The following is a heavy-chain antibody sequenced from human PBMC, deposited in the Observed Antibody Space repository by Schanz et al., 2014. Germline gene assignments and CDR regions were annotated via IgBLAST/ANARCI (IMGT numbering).Heavy chain of an antibody. CDR1: GNTFTSYN. D-gene: IGHD1-26*01. CDR3: ATEGGSDYDGNPLTR. V-gene: IGHV1-46*03. Sequence: QVQLVQSGAEVKKPGASVKVSCKASGNTFTSYNMHWVRQAPGQGLEWMGIIYPSGGSTSYAQNFQGRVTMTRDTSTSTVYMDLSSLTSEDTAMYYCATEGGSDYDGNPLTRWGQGTLVTVSS. J-gene: IGHJ4*02. CDR2: IYPSGGST.